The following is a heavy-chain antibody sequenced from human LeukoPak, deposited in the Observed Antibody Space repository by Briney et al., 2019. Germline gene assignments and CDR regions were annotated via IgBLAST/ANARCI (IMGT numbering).Heavy chain of an antibody. D-gene: IGHD1-26*01. CDR3: ARCPKWELPWLHYDY. J-gene: IGHJ4*02. CDR1: GYTFTGYY. Sequence: GASVKVSCKASGYTFTGYYMHWVRQAPGQGLEWMGWINPNSGGTNYAQKFQGRVTMTRDTSISTAYMELSRLRSDDTAVYYCARCPKWELPWLHYDYWGQGTLVTVSS. CDR2: INPNSGGT. V-gene: IGHV1-2*02.